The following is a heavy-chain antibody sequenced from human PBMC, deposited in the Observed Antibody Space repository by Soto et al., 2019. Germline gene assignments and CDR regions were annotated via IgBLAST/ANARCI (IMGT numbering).Heavy chain of an antibody. CDR2: INPNSGGT. Sequence: ASVKVSCKASGYTFTGYYMHWVRQAPGQGLEWMGWINPNSGGTNYAQKFQGWVTMTRDTSISTAYMELSSLRSEDTAVYYCATGFITIFGVVIPAFDYWGQGTLVTVSS. J-gene: IGHJ4*02. CDR1: GYTFTGYY. CDR3: ATGFITIFGVVIPAFDY. D-gene: IGHD3-3*01. V-gene: IGHV1-2*04.